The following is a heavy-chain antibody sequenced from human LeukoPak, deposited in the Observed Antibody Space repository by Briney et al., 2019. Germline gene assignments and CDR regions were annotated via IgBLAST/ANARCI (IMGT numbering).Heavy chain of an antibody. CDR2: ISAYNGNT. D-gene: IGHD5-12*01. CDR3: AGLSGYDPYYFDY. Sequence: GASVRVSCKASGYTFISYGFSWVRQAPGQGLEWMGWISAYNGNTDYAQKFQGRVTMTRDTSISTAYMELSRLTSDDTAVYYCAGLSGYDPYYFDYWGQGTLVAVSS. V-gene: IGHV1-18*01. CDR1: GYTFISYG. J-gene: IGHJ4*02.